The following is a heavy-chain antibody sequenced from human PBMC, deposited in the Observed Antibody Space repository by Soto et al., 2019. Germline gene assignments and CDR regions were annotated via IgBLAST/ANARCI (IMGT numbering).Heavy chain of an antibody. CDR1: GGTFSSYT. J-gene: IGHJ4*02. CDR2: IIPILGIA. CDR3: ASTPYSSSWYGGVEY. Sequence: QVQLVQSGAEVKKPGSSVKVSCKASGGTFSSYTISWVRQAPGQGLEWMGRIIPILGIANYAQKFKGRVTITADKSTSTHSMELRSLRSEDTAVYSCASTPYSSSWYGGVEYWGQGTLVTVSS. V-gene: IGHV1-69*02. D-gene: IGHD6-13*01.